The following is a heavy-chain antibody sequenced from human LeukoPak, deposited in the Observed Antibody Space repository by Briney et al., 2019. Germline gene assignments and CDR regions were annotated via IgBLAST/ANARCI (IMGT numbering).Heavy chain of an antibody. CDR1: GFTFSSYA. V-gene: IGHV3-23*01. J-gene: IGHJ4*02. CDR3: ARGGWGATFVFPD. CDR2: ISGSGGST. Sequence: GGSLRLSCAASGFTFSSYAMSWVRQAPGKGLEWVSAISGSGGSTYYADSVKGRFTISRDNSKNTLYLQMNSLRAEDTAVYYCARGGWGATFVFPDSGQGTLVTVSS. D-gene: IGHD1-26*01.